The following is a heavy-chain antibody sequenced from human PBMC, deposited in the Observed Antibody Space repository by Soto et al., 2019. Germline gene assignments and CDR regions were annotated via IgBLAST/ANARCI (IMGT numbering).Heavy chain of an antibody. CDR3: AGRWVYYGSGTLYYYYGMDV. CDR2: INHSGGT. D-gene: IGHD3-10*01. Sequence: SETLSLTCAVYGGSFSGYYWSWIRQPPGKGLEWIGEINHSGGTNYNPSLKSRVTISVDTSKNQFSLKLSSVTAADTAVYYCAGRWVYYGSGTLYYYYGMDVWGQGTTVTVSS. CDR1: GGSFSGYY. V-gene: IGHV4-34*01. J-gene: IGHJ6*02.